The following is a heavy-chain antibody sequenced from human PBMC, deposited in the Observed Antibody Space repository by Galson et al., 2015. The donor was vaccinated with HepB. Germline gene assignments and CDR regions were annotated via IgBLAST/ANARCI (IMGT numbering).Heavy chain of an antibody. CDR3: ARDVDHRFDH. CDR2: ISTNSGDT. CDR1: GYIFTSKG. Sequence: SVKVSCKASGYIFTSKGISWVRQAPGQGLEWMGWISTNSGDTNYAQKFQGRVTMTTDTSTSTAYMELRSLRSYATAVYYCARDVDHRFDHWGQGTLVTVSS. J-gene: IGHJ4*02. V-gene: IGHV1-18*01.